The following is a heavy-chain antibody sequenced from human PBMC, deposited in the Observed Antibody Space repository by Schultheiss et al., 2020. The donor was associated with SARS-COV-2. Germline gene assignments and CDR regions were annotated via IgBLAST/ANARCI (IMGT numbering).Heavy chain of an antibody. CDR1: GFTFSSYG. Sequence: GGSLRLSCAASGFTFSSYGMHWVRQAPGKGLEWVAVISYDGSNKYYADSVKGRFTISRDNSKNTLYLQMNSLRAEDTAVYYCARDGDTGGHFDYWGQGTLVTVSS. V-gene: IGHV3-30*03. CDR2: ISYDGSNK. D-gene: IGHD5-18*01. J-gene: IGHJ4*02. CDR3: ARDGDTGGHFDY.